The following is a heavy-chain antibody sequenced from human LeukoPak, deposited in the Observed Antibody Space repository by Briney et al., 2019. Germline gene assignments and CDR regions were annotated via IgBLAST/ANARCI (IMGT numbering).Heavy chain of an antibody. J-gene: IGHJ4*02. Sequence: GGSLRLSCAASGFTFSGYWMSWVRQAPGKGLEWVANIKQDGSEKYYVDSVKGRFTISRDNAKNSLYLQMNSLRAEDTAVYYCARRYFDYWGQGTLVTVSS. CDR1: GFTFSGYW. D-gene: IGHD1-14*01. CDR3: ARRYFDY. V-gene: IGHV3-7*03. CDR2: IKQDGSEK.